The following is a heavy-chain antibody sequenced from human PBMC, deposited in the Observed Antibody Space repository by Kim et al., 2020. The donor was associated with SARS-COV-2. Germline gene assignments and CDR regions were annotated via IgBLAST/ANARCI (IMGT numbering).Heavy chain of an antibody. Sequence: GGSLRLSCGASGFNFNHAWMAWVRQAPGKGLEWVGRIKSKGGGETTDYAAPMEGRFTISRDDSRNTLYLQMTSLRAEDTAIYYCTWIDRDDSASYYYNEHWGQGSLVTVSS. D-gene: IGHD3-22*01. J-gene: IGHJ4*02. CDR2: IKSKGGGETT. CDR1: GFNFNHAW. CDR3: TWIDRDDSASYYYNEH. V-gene: IGHV3-15*05.